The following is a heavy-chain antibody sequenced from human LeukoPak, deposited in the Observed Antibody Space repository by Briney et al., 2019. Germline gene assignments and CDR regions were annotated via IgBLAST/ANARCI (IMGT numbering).Heavy chain of an antibody. D-gene: IGHD3-22*01. CDR3: ARQYYDNTGYYYFDY. Sequence: SETLSLTCSVSGDAITGSSYYGGWIRQPPGKGLEWIGSMYYSGSTYSNPSLKSRVTMSADTSKNQFSLKLSSVSAADTAVYYCARQYYDNTGYYYFDYWGQGTLVTVSS. J-gene: IGHJ4*02. CDR2: MYYSGST. V-gene: IGHV4-39*01. CDR1: GDAITGSSYY.